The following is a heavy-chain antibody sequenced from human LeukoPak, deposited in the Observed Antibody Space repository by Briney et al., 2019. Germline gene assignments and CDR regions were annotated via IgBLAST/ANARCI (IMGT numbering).Heavy chain of an antibody. CDR1: GFTFSSYS. CDR3: ARVGGITMVRGPTDY. D-gene: IGHD3-10*01. V-gene: IGHV3-21*01. J-gene: IGHJ4*02. CDR2: ISSSSSYI. Sequence: GGSLRLSCAASGFTFSSYSMNWVRQAPGKGLEWVSSISSSSSYIYYADSVKGRFTISRDNAKNSLYLQMNSLRAEDTAVYYCARVGGITMVRGPTDYWGQGTLVTVSS.